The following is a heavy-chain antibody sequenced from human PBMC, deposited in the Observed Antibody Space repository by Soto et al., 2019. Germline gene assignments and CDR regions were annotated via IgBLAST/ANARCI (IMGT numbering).Heavy chain of an antibody. V-gene: IGHV4-34*01. J-gene: IGHJ3*02. CDR3: ARGWGDIVVVVAATGAFDI. CDR1: GGSFSGYY. D-gene: IGHD2-15*01. CDR2: INHSGST. Sequence: QVQLQQWGAGLLKPSETLSLTCAVYGGSFSGYYWSWIRQPPGKGLEWIGEINHSGSTNYNPSLKSRVTISVDTSKNQFSLKLSSVTAADTAVYYCARGWGDIVVVVAATGAFDIWGLGTMVTVSS.